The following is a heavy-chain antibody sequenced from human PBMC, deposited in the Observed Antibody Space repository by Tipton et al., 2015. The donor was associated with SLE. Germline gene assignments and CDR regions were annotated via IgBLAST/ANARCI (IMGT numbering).Heavy chain of an antibody. Sequence: GSLRLSCVASGFTFITYAMTWVRQAPGKGLEWVSTTSGSGSATYYADSVKGRFTISRDNSKDTLYLQMNSLRVEDTAVYYCAKIRLWLGPFDYWGQGALVTVSS. V-gene: IGHV3-23*01. CDR2: TSGSGSAT. CDR3: AKIRLWLGPFDY. J-gene: IGHJ4*02. CDR1: GFTFITYA. D-gene: IGHD6-19*01.